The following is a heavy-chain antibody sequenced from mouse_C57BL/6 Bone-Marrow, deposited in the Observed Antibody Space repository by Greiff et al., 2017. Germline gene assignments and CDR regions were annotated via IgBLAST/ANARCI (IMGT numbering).Heavy chain of an antibody. CDR3: ARDHGRDWYFDV. Sequence: QVQLKQSGAELARPGASVKLSCKASGYTFTSYGISWVKQRTGQGLEWIGEIYPRSGNTYYNEKFKGKATLTADKSSSTAYMELRSLTSEDSAVYFCARDHGRDWYFDVWGTGTTVTVSS. CDR2: IYPRSGNT. V-gene: IGHV1-81*01. J-gene: IGHJ1*03. CDR1: GYTFTSYG. D-gene: IGHD1-1*01.